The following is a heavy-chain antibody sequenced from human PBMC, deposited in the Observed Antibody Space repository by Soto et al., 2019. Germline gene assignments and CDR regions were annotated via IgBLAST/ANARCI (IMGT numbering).Heavy chain of an antibody. CDR3: ARSQYSSSPVGHP. Sequence: SEPLSLTCSVSCGSISSYYWSWIRQPPGKGLEWIGYIYHSGSTNYNPSLKSRVTISEDTSKNQFSLNLNSVTAADTAVYYCARSQYSSSPVGHPCGPGTLVTVYS. J-gene: IGHJ5*02. CDR2: IYHSGST. CDR1: CGSISSYY. D-gene: IGHD6-6*01. V-gene: IGHV4-59*01.